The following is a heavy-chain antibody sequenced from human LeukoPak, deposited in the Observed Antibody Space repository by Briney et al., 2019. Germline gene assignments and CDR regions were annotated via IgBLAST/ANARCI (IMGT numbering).Heavy chain of an antibody. J-gene: IGHJ5*02. D-gene: IGHD6-25*01. Sequence: ETLSLTCTVSGYSISSGYYWGWIRQPPGKGLEWIGSIYHSGSTYYNPSLKSRVTISVDTSKNQFSLKLSSVTAADTAVYYCARPPGIAAAWFDPWGQGTLVTVSS. CDR3: ARPPGIAAAWFDP. CDR1: GYSISSGYY. V-gene: IGHV4-38-2*02. CDR2: IYHSGST.